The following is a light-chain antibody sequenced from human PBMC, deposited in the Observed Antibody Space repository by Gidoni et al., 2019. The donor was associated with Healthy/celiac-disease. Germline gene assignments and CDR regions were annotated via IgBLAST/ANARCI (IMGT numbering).Light chain of an antibody. J-gene: IGLJ2*01. CDR1: KLGDKY. V-gene: IGLV3-1*01. Sequence: SYELTQPPSVSVSPGQTASITCSGDKLGDKYACWYQQKPGQSPVLVIYQDSKRPAGIPERFSGSNSGNTATLTISGTQAMDEADYDCQAWDSSKGVVFGGGTKLTVL. CDR3: QAWDSSKGVV. CDR2: QDS.